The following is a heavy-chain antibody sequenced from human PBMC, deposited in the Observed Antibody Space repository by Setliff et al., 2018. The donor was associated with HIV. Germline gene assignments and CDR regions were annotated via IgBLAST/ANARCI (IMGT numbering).Heavy chain of an antibody. J-gene: IGHJ6*03. CDR3: ARDRSNWNYGKNYMDV. V-gene: IGHV4-34*01. CDR1: GGSVSGYY. CDR2: IDHSGST. Sequence: SSETLSLTCAVYGGSVSGYYWSWIRQPPGKGLEWIGEIDHSGSTNYNPSLKSRVTISVDTSKNRFSLKLSSVTAADTAVYYCARDRSNWNYGKNYMDVWGKGTTVTVSS. D-gene: IGHD1-7*01.